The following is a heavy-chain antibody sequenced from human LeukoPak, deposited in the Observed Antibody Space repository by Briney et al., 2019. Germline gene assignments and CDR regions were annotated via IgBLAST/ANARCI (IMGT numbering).Heavy chain of an antibody. D-gene: IGHD3-10*01. CDR2: IRHDSQFI. CDR1: GFTFSSYE. V-gene: IGHV3-48*03. Sequence: GGSLRLSCAASGFTFSSYEMNWVRQAAGKRLEWIAYIRHDSQFIDYADSVKGRFTISRDNARNSLYLHMNSLRAEDTAVYYCAALWFGEGVYWGQGAQVTVSS. J-gene: IGHJ4*02. CDR3: AALWFGEGVY.